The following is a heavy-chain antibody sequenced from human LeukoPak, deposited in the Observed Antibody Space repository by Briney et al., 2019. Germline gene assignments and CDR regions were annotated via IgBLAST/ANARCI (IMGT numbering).Heavy chain of an antibody. Sequence: ETLSLTCAVSGGSISSSNWWSWVRQPPGKGLEWVSVIYSGGSTYYADSVKGRFTISRDNSKNTLYLQMNSLRAEDTAVYYCASDFGEYYYYGMDVWGQGTTVTVSS. D-gene: IGHD3-10*01. J-gene: IGHJ6*02. CDR1: GGSISSSNW. CDR3: ASDFGEYYYYGMDV. V-gene: IGHV3-53*01. CDR2: IYSGGST.